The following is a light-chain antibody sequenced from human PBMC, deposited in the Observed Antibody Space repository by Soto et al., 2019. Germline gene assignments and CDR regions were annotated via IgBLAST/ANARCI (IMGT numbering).Light chain of an antibody. CDR1: SSDVGSYNL. V-gene: IGLV2-23*02. CDR3: CSYAGSIYV. J-gene: IGLJ1*01. CDR2: AVS. Sequence: QSVLTQPASVSGSPGQAITISCTGTSSDVGSYNLVSWYQQHPGKAPKLMIYAVSKRPSGVSNRFSGSKSGNTASLTISGLQAEDEADYYCCSYAGSIYVFGTGTKVTVL.